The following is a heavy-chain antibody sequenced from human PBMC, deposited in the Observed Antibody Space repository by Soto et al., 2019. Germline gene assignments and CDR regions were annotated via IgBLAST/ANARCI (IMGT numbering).Heavy chain of an antibody. CDR1: GYTLTELS. D-gene: IGHD6-6*01. Sequence: QVQLVQSGAEVKKPGASVKVSCKVSGYTLTELSMHWVRQAPGKGLEWMGGFDPEDGETIYAQKFQGRVTRTEDTSTDTAYMELSSLRSEDTAVYYCATYSSSHYYYYGMDVWGQGTTVTVSS. CDR2: FDPEDGET. J-gene: IGHJ6*02. V-gene: IGHV1-24*01. CDR3: ATYSSSHYYYYGMDV.